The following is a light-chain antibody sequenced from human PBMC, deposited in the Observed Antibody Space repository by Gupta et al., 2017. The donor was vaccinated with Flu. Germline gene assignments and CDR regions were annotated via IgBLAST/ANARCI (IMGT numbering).Light chain of an antibody. CDR2: GAS. Sequence: DVQMTQSPSSLSASIGDSVTISCRASQDIGPSVAWFHQAPGKAPKSLISGASNLQSGVPSRFSGRRAGTDFSLTIRGLQPEDFATYYCQQDNVYPLTFGQGTRL. CDR1: QDIGPS. CDR3: QQDNVYPLT. J-gene: IGKJ5*01. V-gene: IGKV1-16*01.